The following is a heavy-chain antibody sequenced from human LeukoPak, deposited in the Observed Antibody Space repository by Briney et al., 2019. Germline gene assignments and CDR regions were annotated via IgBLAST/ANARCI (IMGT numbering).Heavy chain of an antibody. J-gene: IGHJ4*02. CDR1: GFTVSSNY. D-gene: IGHD1/OR15-1a*01. V-gene: IGHV3-66*01. Sequence: GGSLRLSCAASGFTVSSNYMRWVRQAPGKGLEWVSVIYSGGSTYYADSVKGRFTISRDNSKNTLYLQMNSLRAEDTAVYYCARMNKPRSYPLYYFDYWGQGTLVTVSS. CDR3: ARMNKPRSYPLYYFDY. CDR2: IYSGGST.